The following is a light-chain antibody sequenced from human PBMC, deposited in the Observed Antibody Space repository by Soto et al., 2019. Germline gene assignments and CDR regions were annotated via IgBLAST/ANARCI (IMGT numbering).Light chain of an antibody. J-gene: IGLJ1*01. CDR1: SSDVGGYNC. CDR2: DVT. V-gene: IGLV2-11*01. Sequence: QCSLTQPRSVSGSRGQSFTISCTGTSSDVGGYNCVSWYQQHPGKAPKLMIYDVTKRPSGVPDRFSGSKSGDTASLTISGLQADDEADYYCRSCAGDYTIYVFGTGTKVTVL. CDR3: RSCAGDYTIYV.